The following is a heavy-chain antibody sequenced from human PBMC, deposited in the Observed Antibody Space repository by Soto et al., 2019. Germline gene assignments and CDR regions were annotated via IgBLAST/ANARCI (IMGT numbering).Heavy chain of an antibody. J-gene: IGHJ6*02. CDR3: ARGHSIFYGMDV. D-gene: IGHD2-21*01. Sequence: QVQLVESGGGLVKPGGSLRLSCAASGFTFSDYYMNWIRQAPGRGLEWVSYISSSGTTIYYADSVKGRFTISRDNAKNSLFLQMNSLRAEDTALYYCARGHSIFYGMDVWGQGTTVTVSS. V-gene: IGHV3-11*01. CDR1: GFTFSDYY. CDR2: ISSSGTTI.